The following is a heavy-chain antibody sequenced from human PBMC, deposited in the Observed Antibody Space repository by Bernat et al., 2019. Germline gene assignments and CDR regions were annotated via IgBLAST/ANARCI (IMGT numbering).Heavy chain of an antibody. CDR2: ISYDGSNK. V-gene: IGHV3-30*01. CDR1: GFTFSSYA. D-gene: IGHD6-13*01. J-gene: IGHJ4*02. Sequence: QVQLVESGGGVVQPGRSLRLSCAASGFTFSSYAMHWVRQAPGKGLEWVAVISYDGSNKYYADSVKGRFTISRDNSKNTLYLQMNSLRAADTAVYYCASPDDYSSSWYRIDYWGQGTLVTVSS. CDR3: ASPDDYSSSWYRIDY.